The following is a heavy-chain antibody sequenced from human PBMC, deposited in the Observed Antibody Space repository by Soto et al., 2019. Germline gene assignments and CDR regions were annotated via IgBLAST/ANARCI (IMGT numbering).Heavy chain of an antibody. V-gene: IGHV1-18*01. J-gene: IGHJ4*02. D-gene: IGHD1-26*01. CDR3: ARDLGGQIVDY. CDR1: GYTFTSYA. CDR2: ISGYNGNT. Sequence: ASVKVSCKASGYTFTSYAMHWVRQAPGQGLEWMGWISGYNGNTKYAQKLQGRVTMTTDTSTSTAYMELRSLRSDDTAVYYCARDLGGQIVDYWGQGTLVTV.